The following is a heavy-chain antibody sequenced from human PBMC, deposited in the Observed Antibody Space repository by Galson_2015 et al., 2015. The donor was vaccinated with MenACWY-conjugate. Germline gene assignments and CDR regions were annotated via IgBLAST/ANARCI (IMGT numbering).Heavy chain of an antibody. CDR1: GASVNSHA. V-gene: IGHV1-69*13. Sequence: SVKVSCKASGASVNSHAVSWVRQAPGQGLEWMGGTIPMYGPANYAQRFQGRVTIIADGSTNTAYMELSSLRPEDTAVYYCARFSKFYFDTTVGYYLEYWGQGTLVTVAS. CDR2: TIPMYGPA. J-gene: IGHJ4*02. CDR3: ARFSKFYFDTTVGYYLEY. D-gene: IGHD3-22*01.